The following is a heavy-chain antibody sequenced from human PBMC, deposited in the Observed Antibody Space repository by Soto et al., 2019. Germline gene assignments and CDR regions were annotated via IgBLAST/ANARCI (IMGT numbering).Heavy chain of an antibody. D-gene: IGHD4-4*01. CDR1: GFTFSSYS. V-gene: IGHV3-21*01. CDR3: ARDMGGPQGPKTTDFDY. J-gene: IGHJ4*02. Sequence: EVQLVESGGGLVKPGGSLRLSCAASGFTFSSYSMNWVRQAPGKGLEWVSSISSSSSYIYYADSVKGRFTISRDNAKNSLYLQMNSLRAEDTAVYYCARDMGGPQGPKTTDFDYWGQGTLVTVSS. CDR2: ISSSSSYI.